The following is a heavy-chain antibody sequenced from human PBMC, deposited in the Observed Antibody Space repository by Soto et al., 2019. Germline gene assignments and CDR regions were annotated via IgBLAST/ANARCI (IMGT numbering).Heavy chain of an antibody. V-gene: IGHV1-46*01. CDR1: GYSFISHY. D-gene: IGHD2-2*01. CDR2: INPSGGSA. J-gene: IGHJ4*02. Sequence: QVQLVQSGAEVTRPGASVKVSCKASGYSFISHYIHWVRQAPGQGLEWMGFINPSGGSATLAQKFQGRVTMTRDTSTSTVYRELTILRSEDAAVYYCARDYLSSKLSLSYFDFWGQGTLVTVSS. CDR3: ARDYLSSKLSLSYFDF.